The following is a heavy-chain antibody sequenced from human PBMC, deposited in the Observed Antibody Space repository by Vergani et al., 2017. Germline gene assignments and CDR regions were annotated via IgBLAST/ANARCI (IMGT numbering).Heavy chain of an antibody. CDR1: GYTFTSYA. J-gene: IGHJ4*02. V-gene: IGHV1-3*01. CDR3: AREVLLWFGELGY. D-gene: IGHD3-10*01. Sequence: QVQLVQSGAEVKKPGASVKVSCKASGYTFTSYAMHWVRQAPGQRLDWMGWINAGNGNTKYSQKFQGRVTITRDTSASTAYMELSSLRSEDTAVYYCAREVLLWFGELGYWGQGTLVTVSS. CDR2: INAGNGNT.